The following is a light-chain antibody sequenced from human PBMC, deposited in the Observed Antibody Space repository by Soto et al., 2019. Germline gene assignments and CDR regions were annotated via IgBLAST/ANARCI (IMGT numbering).Light chain of an antibody. CDR1: QDSSNF. J-gene: IGKJ4*01. CDR2: DAS. CDR3: QQYDDLPLT. V-gene: IGKV1-33*01. Sequence: DIPMTQSPSSLSASVGDRVTINCQASQDSSNFLNWFQQKPGKAPRLLIYDASNLETGVPSRFSGSGSGPDFTFTISSLQPEDIATYFCQQYDDLPLTFGGGTKVEIK.